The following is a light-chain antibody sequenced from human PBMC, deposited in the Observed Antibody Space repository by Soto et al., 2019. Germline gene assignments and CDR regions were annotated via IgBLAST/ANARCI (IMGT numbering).Light chain of an antibody. Sequence: QSALTQPASVSGSPGQSITISCTGTSSDVGGYNYVSWYQQHPRKAPKLMIYDVSNRPSGVSNRFSGSTFGNTASLTISGLQAEVEADYYCSSYTSSATLVFGGGTQLTVL. J-gene: IGLJ2*01. CDR1: SSDVGGYNY. V-gene: IGLV2-14*03. CDR2: DVS. CDR3: SSYTSSATLV.